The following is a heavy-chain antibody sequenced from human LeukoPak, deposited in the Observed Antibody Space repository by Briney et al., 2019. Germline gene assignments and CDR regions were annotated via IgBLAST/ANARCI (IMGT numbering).Heavy chain of an antibody. V-gene: IGHV3-48*03. CDR3: ARGYSSGYYAPFFGY. D-gene: IGHD3-22*01. CDR2: ISSSGSPI. J-gene: IGHJ4*02. CDR1: GFSFSSYE. Sequence: PGGSLRLSCAASGFSFSSYEMNWVRQAPGKGLEWVSYISSSGSPIYYADSVKGRFTISRDNAKNSLYLQMNSLRAEDTAVYYCARGYSSGYYAPFFGYWGQGTLVTVSS.